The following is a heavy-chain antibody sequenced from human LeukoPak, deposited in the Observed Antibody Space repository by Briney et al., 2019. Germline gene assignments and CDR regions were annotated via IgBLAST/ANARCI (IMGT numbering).Heavy chain of an antibody. D-gene: IGHD6-13*01. Sequence: SETLSLTCTVSGGSISSGGYYWSWIRQPPGKGLEWIGYIYHSGSTYYNPSLKSRVTISVDRSKNQFSLKLSSVTAADTAVYYCASRSSWYGDDYWGQGTLVTVSS. CDR1: GGSISSGGYY. CDR2: IYHSGST. V-gene: IGHV4-30-2*01. J-gene: IGHJ4*02. CDR3: ASRSSWYGDDY.